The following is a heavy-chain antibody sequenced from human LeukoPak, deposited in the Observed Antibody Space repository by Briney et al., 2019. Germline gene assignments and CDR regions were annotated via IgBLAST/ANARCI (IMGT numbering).Heavy chain of an antibody. V-gene: IGHV1-2*02. Sequence: ASVKVSCKASGYTFTGYYMHWVRQAPGQGLEWMGWINPNSGGTNYAQKFQGRVTMTRDTSISTAYMELSRLRSDDTAIYYCARDWPWNYRESSGDRLRADYWGQGTMVTVSS. D-gene: IGHD3-22*01. J-gene: IGHJ4*02. CDR2: INPNSGGT. CDR1: GYTFTGYY. CDR3: ARDWPWNYRESSGDRLRADY.